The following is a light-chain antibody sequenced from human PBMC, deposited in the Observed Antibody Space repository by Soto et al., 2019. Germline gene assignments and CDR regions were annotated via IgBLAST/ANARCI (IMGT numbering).Light chain of an antibody. CDR3: QQYSSLWT. CDR2: GAS. CDR1: QSVSNNY. Sequence: EIMLSQSPGTLSLSPGERATRSCRTSQSVSNNYLAWYQQNPGQAPRLLIYGASSRATGIPDRFSGSGSGTDFTLSISRLEPEDFAVYYCQQYSSLWTFGQGTKV. J-gene: IGKJ1*01. V-gene: IGKV3-20*01.